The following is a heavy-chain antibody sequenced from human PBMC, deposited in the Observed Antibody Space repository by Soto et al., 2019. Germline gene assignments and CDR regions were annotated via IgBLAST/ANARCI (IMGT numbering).Heavy chain of an antibody. J-gene: IGHJ4*02. Sequence: SETLSLTCTVSGASISSGGYYWTWIRQHPGKGLEWIGYVYYGGNTNFNPSLRSRVAMSVDRSKNQFSLELKSVTVADTAVYFCARDRSGRRYFYHLRGPGTLVTVSS. CDR1: GASISSGGYY. CDR3: ARDRSGRRYFYHL. D-gene: IGHD6-19*01. CDR2: VYYGGNT. V-gene: IGHV4-31*03.